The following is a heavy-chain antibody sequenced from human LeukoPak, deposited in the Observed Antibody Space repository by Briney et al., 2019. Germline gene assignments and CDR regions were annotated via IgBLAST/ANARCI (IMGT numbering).Heavy chain of an antibody. CDR2: ISYDGSNK. V-gene: IGHV3-30*04. Sequence: PGRSLRLSCAASGFTFSSYAMHWVRQAPGKGLEWVAVISYDGSNKYYADSVKGRFTISRDNSKNTLYLQMNSLRAEDTAAYYCAKDPLRYYDSSGYPRDGLDYWGQGTLVTVSS. D-gene: IGHD3-22*01. CDR1: GFTFSSYA. J-gene: IGHJ4*02. CDR3: AKDPLRYYDSSGYPRDGLDY.